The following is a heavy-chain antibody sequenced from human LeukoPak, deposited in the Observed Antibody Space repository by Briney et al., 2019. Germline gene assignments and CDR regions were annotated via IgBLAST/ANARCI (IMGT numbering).Heavy chain of an antibody. CDR2: IYYSGST. J-gene: IGHJ4*02. V-gene: IGHV4-39*01. Sequence: SETLSLTCTLSGGSISSSSYYWGWIRQPPGKGLEWIGNIYYSGSTYYNPSLKSRVTISVDTSKNQFSLKLSSVTAADTAVYYCASGYDNSGYYYVPDYWGQGTLVTVSS. D-gene: IGHD3-22*01. CDR3: ASGYDNSGYYYVPDY. CDR1: GGSISSSSYY.